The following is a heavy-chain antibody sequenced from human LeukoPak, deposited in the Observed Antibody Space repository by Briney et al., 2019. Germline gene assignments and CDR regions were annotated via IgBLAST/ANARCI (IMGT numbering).Heavy chain of an antibody. CDR2: INHSGST. J-gene: IGHJ4*02. CDR1: GGSFSGYY. CDR3: ASSRVAAAGLDY. V-gene: IGHV4-34*01. Sequence: SETLSLTCAVYGGSFSGYYWSWIRQPPGKGLEWIGEINHSGSTNYNPSLKSRVTISVDTSKNQFSLKLSSVTAADTAVYYCASSRVAAAGLDYWGQGTLVTVSS. D-gene: IGHD6-13*01.